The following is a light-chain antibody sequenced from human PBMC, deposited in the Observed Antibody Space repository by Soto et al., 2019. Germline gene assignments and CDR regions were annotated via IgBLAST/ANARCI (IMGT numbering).Light chain of an antibody. CDR3: QQYNNWPIT. V-gene: IGKV3-15*01. CDR2: GAS. Sequence: EIVLTQSPDTLSMSPGERATLSCRASQTVGTNLAWYQQKPGQAPRLLIYGASPRASGIPARFSGSGSGTEFALTISSLQSEDFAVYYCQQYNNWPITFGKGTRLEIK. CDR1: QTVGTN. J-gene: IGKJ5*01.